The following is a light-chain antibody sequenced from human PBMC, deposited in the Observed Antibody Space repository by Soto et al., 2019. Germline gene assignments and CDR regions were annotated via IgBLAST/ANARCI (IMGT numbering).Light chain of an antibody. CDR3: QQRDTWPPIT. CDR2: DAS. J-gene: IGKJ5*01. V-gene: IGKV3-11*01. Sequence: EIVLTQSPATLSLSPGERATLSCRASHYISSHLAWYQQKPGQAPRLLIYDASNRATGIPARFSGSGSGTDFTLTICSLEPEDFAFYYCQQRDTWPPITFGQGTRLEIK. CDR1: HYISSH.